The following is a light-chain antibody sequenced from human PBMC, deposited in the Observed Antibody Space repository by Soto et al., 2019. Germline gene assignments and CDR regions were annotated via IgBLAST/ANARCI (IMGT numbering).Light chain of an antibody. J-gene: IGKJ4*01. CDR1: QSVSSY. V-gene: IGKV3-20*01. CDR2: GVT. CDR3: QQYVTSPLT. Sequence: VLTQSPVTLSLSPGERATLSCRASQSVSSYLAWYQQKPGQAPRLLIYGVTSRATGIPDRVSGSGSGTDFTLTISRLEPEDFAVYYCQQYVTSPLTFGGGTKVDIK.